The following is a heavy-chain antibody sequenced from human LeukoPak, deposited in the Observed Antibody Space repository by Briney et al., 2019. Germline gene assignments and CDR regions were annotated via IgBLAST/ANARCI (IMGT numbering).Heavy chain of an antibody. J-gene: IGHJ4*02. CDR3: ARDYYDSSGYYRVSPYYFDY. V-gene: IGHV1-2*06. CDR2: INPNSGGT. Sequence: ASVKVSCKASGYTFTGYYMHWVRQAPGQGLEWMGRINPNSGGTNYAQKFQGRVTMTRDTSISTAYMELSRLRSDDTAVYYCARDYYDSSGYYRVSPYYFDYWGQGTLVTVSS. CDR1: GYTFTGYY. D-gene: IGHD3-22*01.